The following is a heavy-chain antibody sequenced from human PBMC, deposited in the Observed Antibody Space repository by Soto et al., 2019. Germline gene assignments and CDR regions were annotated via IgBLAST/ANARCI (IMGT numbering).Heavy chain of an antibody. V-gene: IGHV3-53*04. CDR2: IYSGGTT. Sequence: GGSLRLSCAASGFTVSSNYMSWVRQAPGKGLEWVSAIYSGGTTYYADSVKGRFTISRHNSMNTLYLQMNSLRAEDTAVYYCARGGYSFTNAYYYYMDVWGRGTTVTVSS. CDR3: ARGGYSFTNAYYYYMDV. J-gene: IGHJ6*03. D-gene: IGHD5-18*01. CDR1: GFTVSSNY.